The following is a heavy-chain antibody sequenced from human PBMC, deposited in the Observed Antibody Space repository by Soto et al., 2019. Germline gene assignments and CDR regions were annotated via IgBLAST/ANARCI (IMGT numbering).Heavy chain of an antibody. Sequence: QVQLVQSGAEVKKPGASVKVSCKASGYTFTNYDVNWVRQAAGQGLEWMGWMNPNSGNTDYAQKFRDRPAMTRNTSIDTAYMELSSLTSEDTAVYYCASQGVDFWRVGHYYGLGVWGQGTAVTVAS. D-gene: IGHD3-3*01. J-gene: IGHJ6*02. V-gene: IGHV1-8*01. CDR1: GYTFTNYD. CDR3: ASQGVDFWRVGHYYGLGV. CDR2: MNPNSGNT.